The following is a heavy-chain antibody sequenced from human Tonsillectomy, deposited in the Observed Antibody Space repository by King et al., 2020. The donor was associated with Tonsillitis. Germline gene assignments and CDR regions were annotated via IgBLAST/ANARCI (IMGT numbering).Heavy chain of an antibody. CDR2: IDYSGVTKYHTGTT. J-gene: IGHJ4*02. V-gene: IGHV4-59*01. D-gene: IGHD6-19*01. CDR1: GCSINSYV. CDR3: ATNSSNRYYFDH. Sequence: QLQESGPGLVKPSETLSLTCTVSGCSINSYVWTWIRKPPGKGLEWIGYIDYSGVTKYHTGTTNYNPSLKSRVTISLDTSKNQFSLKLKSVTAADTAVYYCATNSSNRYYFDHWGQGTLVSVSS.